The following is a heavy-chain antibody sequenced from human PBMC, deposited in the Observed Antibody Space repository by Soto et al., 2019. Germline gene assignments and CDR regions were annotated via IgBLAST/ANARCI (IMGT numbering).Heavy chain of an antibody. CDR2: VSGSGGST. Sequence: GGSLRLSCAASGLTFSGYAMSWVRQAPGKGLEWVSAVSGSGGSTLYADSVKGRFTISRDNSKNAVFLQMNSLRVEDTAVYYCAKPLRYCSGGNCYSSYGMDVWGQGTTVTVSS. CDR1: GLTFSGYA. V-gene: IGHV3-23*01. J-gene: IGHJ6*02. D-gene: IGHD2-15*01. CDR3: AKPLRYCSGGNCYSSYGMDV.